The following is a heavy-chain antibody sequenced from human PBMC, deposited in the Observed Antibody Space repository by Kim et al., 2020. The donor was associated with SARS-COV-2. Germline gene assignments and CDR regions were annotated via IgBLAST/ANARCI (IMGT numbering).Heavy chain of an antibody. Sequence: ASVKVSCKASGYTFTSYAMHWVRQAPGQRLEWMGWINAGNGNTKYSQKFQGRVTVTRDTSASTAYMELSSLRTEDTAVYYCARRVLAYCGGDCYYPFDYWGQGTLVTVSS. V-gene: IGHV1-3*01. CDR1: GYTFTSYA. J-gene: IGHJ4*02. CDR3: ARRVLAYCGGDCYYPFDY. CDR2: INAGNGNT. D-gene: IGHD2-21*02.